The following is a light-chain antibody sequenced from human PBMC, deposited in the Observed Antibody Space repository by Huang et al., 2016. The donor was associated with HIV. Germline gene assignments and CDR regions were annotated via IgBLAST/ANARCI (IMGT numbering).Light chain of an antibody. CDR2: DAS. CDR1: QSVSNF. Sequence: EIVLTQSPATLSLSPGERATLSCRASQSVSNFLAWYPQKPGQAPRLRIYDASNRATGIPARFSGSGSGTDFTLTISSLEPEDFAVYYCQQRSNWPPLTFGGGTKVEIK. J-gene: IGKJ4*01. CDR3: QQRSNWPPLT. V-gene: IGKV3-11*01.